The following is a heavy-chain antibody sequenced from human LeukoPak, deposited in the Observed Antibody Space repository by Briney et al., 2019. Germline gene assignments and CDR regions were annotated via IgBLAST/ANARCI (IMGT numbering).Heavy chain of an antibody. Sequence: PGGSLRLSCAASGFTFSSYSMNWVRQAPGRGLEWVSSISGSSSYIYYADSVKGRFTISRDNAKNSLYLQMNSLRAEDTAVYYCARGLRGYYDSSGYLTFDPWGQGTLVTVSS. V-gene: IGHV3-21*01. J-gene: IGHJ5*02. CDR1: GFTFSSYS. D-gene: IGHD3-22*01. CDR2: ISGSSSYI. CDR3: ARGLRGYYDSSGYLTFDP.